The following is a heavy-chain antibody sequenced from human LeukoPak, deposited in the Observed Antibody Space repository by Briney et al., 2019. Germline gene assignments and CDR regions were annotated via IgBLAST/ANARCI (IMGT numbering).Heavy chain of an antibody. CDR1: GFSFDDYD. CDR2: IHRDGRTT. V-gene: IGHV3-43*02. D-gene: IGHD1-26*01. Sequence: GGSLRLSCVTSGFSFDDYDMHWVRQAPGKGLEWVSLIHRDGRTTYYADSVKGRFTISRENSRRSLYLQINSLRTEDTALYHCAKTRRSGTEYGDFDHWGQGTLVTVSS. CDR3: AKTRRSGTEYGDFDH. J-gene: IGHJ4*02.